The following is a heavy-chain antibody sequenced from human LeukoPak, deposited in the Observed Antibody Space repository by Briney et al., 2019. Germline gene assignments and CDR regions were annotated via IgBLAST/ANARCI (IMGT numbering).Heavy chain of an antibody. Sequence: ASVKVSCKASGYTFSDYYMHWVRQAPGQGLEWMGWINPNSGGTNNAQKFQGRVTMIRDTSISTAYMELSRLRSDDTAVYYCAREGYSSGLDIWGQGTMVTVS. CDR3: AREGYSSGLDI. CDR1: GYTFSDYY. D-gene: IGHD6-19*01. J-gene: IGHJ3*02. CDR2: INPNSGGT. V-gene: IGHV1-2*02.